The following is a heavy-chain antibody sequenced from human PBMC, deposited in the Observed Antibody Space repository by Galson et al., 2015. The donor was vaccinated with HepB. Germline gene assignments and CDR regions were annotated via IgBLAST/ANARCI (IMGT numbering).Heavy chain of an antibody. D-gene: IGHD3-16*01. Sequence: QSGAEVKKPGESLRISCKGSGYSFTSYWISWVRQMPGKGLEWMGRIDPSDSYTNYSPSFQGHVTISADKSISTAYLQWISLKASDTAMYYCASAFGSVAAFDIWGQGTMVTVSS. J-gene: IGHJ3*02. CDR1: GYSFTSYW. V-gene: IGHV5-10-1*01. CDR2: IDPSDSYT. CDR3: ASAFGSVAAFDI.